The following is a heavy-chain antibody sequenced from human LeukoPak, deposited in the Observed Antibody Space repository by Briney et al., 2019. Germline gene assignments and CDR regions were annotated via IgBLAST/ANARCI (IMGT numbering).Heavy chain of an antibody. CDR2: IYYSGSV. Sequence: SETLSLTCTVSGGSISSFYWSWIRQPPGKGLEWIGHIYYSGSVNYNPSLKSRITMSVDTSKNQFSLKLSSVTAADTAVYYCARNLGYCSGGSCYSGAFAIWGQGTMVTVSS. CDR3: ARNLGYCSGGSCYSGAFAI. J-gene: IGHJ3*02. CDR1: GGSISSFY. V-gene: IGHV4-59*01. D-gene: IGHD2-15*01.